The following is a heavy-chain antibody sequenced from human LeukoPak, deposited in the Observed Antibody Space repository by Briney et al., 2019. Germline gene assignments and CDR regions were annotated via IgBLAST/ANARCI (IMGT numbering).Heavy chain of an antibody. CDR1: GGSISSYY. CDR3: ARELVAATPDYYYYYMDV. D-gene: IGHD2-15*01. V-gene: IGHV4-59*01. J-gene: IGHJ6*03. CDR2: IYYSGST. Sequence: SETLSLTCTVSGGSISSYYWSWLRQPPGKGLEWIGYIYYSGSTNYNPSLKSRVTISVDTSKNQFSLKLSSVTAADTAVYYCARELVAATPDYYYYYMDVWGKGTTVTVSS.